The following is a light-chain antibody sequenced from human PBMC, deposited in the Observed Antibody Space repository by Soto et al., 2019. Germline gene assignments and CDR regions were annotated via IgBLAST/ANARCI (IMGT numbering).Light chain of an antibody. CDR2: EVT. CDR3: SSYTSSSTYV. V-gene: IGLV2-14*01. Sequence: SALSQPPSVSGSPGQSNTISCTGTVSDVGGYDYVSWYQHHPGKAPKVMIYEVTNRPSGVSNRFSGSKSGNTASLTISGLLAEDEADYYCSSYTSSSTYVFGTGTTVTVL. J-gene: IGLJ1*01. CDR1: VSDVGGYDY.